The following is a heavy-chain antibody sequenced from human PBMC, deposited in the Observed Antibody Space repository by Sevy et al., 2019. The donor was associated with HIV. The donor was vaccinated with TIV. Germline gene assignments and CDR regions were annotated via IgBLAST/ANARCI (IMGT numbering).Heavy chain of an antibody. V-gene: IGHV3-30*18. J-gene: IGHJ1*01. Sequence: GGSLRLSCAASGFSFSSYGMYWVRQAPGKGLEWVALISYDGSNKNYADSVKGRFTISRDDSKNTVFLQMNSLRAEDMAVYYCANLLYHGDQWSLWHHGAEYFHLWGQGTLVTVSS. CDR3: ANLLYHGDQWSLWHHGAEYFHL. D-gene: IGHD3-3*01. CDR2: ISYDGSNK. CDR1: GFSFSSYG.